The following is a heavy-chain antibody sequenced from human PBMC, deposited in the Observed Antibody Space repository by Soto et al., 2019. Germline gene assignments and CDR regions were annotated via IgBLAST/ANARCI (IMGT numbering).Heavy chain of an antibody. D-gene: IGHD1-26*01. CDR1: CGSISSYY. J-gene: IGHJ4*02. V-gene: IGHV4-4*07. CDR3: ARDGGTRSSGSYDY. CDR2: IYTSGST. Sequence: PSETLSLTCTVSCGSISSYYWSWIRQPAGKGLEWIGRIYTSGSTNYNPSLKSRVTMSVDTSKNQFSLKLSSVTAADTAVYYCARDGGTRSSGSYDYWGQGTLVTVSS.